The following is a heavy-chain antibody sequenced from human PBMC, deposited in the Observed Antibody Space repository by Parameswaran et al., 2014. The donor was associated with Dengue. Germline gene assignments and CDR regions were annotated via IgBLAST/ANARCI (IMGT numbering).Heavy chain of an antibody. Sequence: WVRQAPGQGLEWMGWINPKSGGTTFAHKFQGRVTMTMDPSISTAYMELNRLTSDDTAVFYCARDLFRYFDSGSLDFWGQGQRSPSPQ. J-gene: IGHJ3*01. D-gene: IGHD3-9*01. V-gene: IGHV1-2*02. CDR2: INPKSGGT. CDR3: ARDLFRYFDSGSLDF.